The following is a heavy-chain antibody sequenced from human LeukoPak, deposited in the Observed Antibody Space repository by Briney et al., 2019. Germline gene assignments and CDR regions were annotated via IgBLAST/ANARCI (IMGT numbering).Heavy chain of an antibody. V-gene: IGHV3-23*01. CDR3: AKADEVDFWSGYRWFDP. J-gene: IGHJ5*02. CDR1: GFTFSSYA. Sequence: GGSLRLSCAASGFTFSSYAMSWVRQAPGKGLEWVSAISGSGGSTYYADSVKGRFTISRDNSKNTLYLQMNSLRAEDTAVYYCAKADEVDFWSGYRWFDPWGQGTLVTVSS. D-gene: IGHD3-3*01. CDR2: ISGSGGST.